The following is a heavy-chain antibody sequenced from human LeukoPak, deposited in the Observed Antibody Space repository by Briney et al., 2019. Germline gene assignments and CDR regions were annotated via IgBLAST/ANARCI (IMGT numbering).Heavy chain of an antibody. Sequence: SQTLSLTCTVSGGSISSGDYYWSWIRQPPGKGLEWIGYIYYSGSTYYNPSLKSRVTISVDTSKNQFSLKLSSVTAADTAVYYCARGVFGVVIRLYYFDYWGQGTLVTVSS. CDR2: IYYSGST. CDR1: GGSISSGDYY. V-gene: IGHV4-30-4*01. CDR3: ARGVFGVVIRLYYFDY. D-gene: IGHD3-3*01. J-gene: IGHJ4*02.